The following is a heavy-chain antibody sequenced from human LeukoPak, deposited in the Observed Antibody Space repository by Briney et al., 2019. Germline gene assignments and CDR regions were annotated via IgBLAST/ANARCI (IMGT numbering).Heavy chain of an antibody. V-gene: IGHV3-48*03. CDR1: GFTFSPYE. CDR2: ISSGGNVE. CDR3: ARDTLNGPFVISLDY. Sequence: PGGSLRLSCAASGFTFSPYEMNWVRQAPGKELEWVAHISSGGNVEYYLDSVRGRFTMSRDNAKSLLFLQMNSLRAEDTAVYYCARDTLNGPFVISLDYWGQGALVTVSS. D-gene: IGHD3-9*01. J-gene: IGHJ4*02.